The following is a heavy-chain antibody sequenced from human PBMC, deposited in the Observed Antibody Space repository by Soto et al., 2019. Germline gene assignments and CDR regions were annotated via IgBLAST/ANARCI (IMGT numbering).Heavy chain of an antibody. Sequence: QVQLQESGPGLVKPSETLSLTCTVSGGSISSYYWSWIRQPPGKGLEWIGYIYYSGSTNYNPSLTSRVTRSVDTSKSPSPLKLSSATPADTAVYYCARDSSPSIAAAGTYGRDVWGQGTTVTVSS. CDR1: GGSISSYY. CDR3: ARDSSPSIAAAGTYGRDV. V-gene: IGHV4-59*01. J-gene: IGHJ6*02. D-gene: IGHD6-13*01. CDR2: IYYSGST.